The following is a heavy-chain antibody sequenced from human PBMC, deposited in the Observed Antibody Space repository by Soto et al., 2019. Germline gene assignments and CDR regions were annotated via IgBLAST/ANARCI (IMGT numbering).Heavy chain of an antibody. Sequence: QVQLVQSGAEVKKPGASVKVSCKASGYTFTSYDINWVRQATGQGREWMGWMNPNSGNTGYAQRFQGRVTMTTNTSISTAYMELTSLRSEDTAVYYCARELTSRAVDYWGQGTLVTVSS. J-gene: IGHJ4*02. D-gene: IGHD3-16*01. CDR3: ARELTSRAVDY. CDR2: MNPNSGNT. V-gene: IGHV1-8*01. CDR1: GYTFTSYD.